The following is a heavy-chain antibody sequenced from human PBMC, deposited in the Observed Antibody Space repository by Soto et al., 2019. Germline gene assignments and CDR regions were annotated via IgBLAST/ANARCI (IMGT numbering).Heavy chain of an antibody. D-gene: IGHD6-25*01. CDR3: AITISPVSQRYGMDV. CDR2: ISGSGGST. Sequence: PGGSLRLSCAASGFTFSSYAMSWVRRAPGKGLEWVSAISGSGGSTYYADSVKGRFTISRDNSKNTLYLQMNSLRAEDTAVYYCAITISPVSQRYGMDVWGQGTTVTVSS. V-gene: IGHV3-23*01. CDR1: GFTFSSYA. J-gene: IGHJ6*02.